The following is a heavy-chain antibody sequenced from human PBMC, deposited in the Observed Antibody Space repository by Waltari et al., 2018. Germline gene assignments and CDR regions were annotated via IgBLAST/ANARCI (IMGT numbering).Heavy chain of an antibody. J-gene: IGHJ4*02. D-gene: IGHD2-15*01. CDR1: ELAARTQH. CDR2: IFGGGER. Sequence: LVQSEGGLIQPGWSLSLSWSVSELAARTQHRGRVRQAPGKGLEWVAVIFGGGERYYSDSVRGRFTISKDTSENSVYLQMNSLRVDDTAVYYCATHCPSGRCFRWFYYDSWGQGSLVTVSS. CDR3: ATHCPSGRCFRWFYYDS. V-gene: IGHV3-53*01.